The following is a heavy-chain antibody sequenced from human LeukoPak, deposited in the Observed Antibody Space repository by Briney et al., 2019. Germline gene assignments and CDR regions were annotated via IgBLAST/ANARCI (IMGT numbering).Heavy chain of an antibody. D-gene: IGHD2-15*01. Sequence: PGGSLRLSCAASGFTFSSSAMSWDRQASGKGLEWVSAISNNGGYTYYADSVQGRFTISRDNSKNTLCLQMNSLRAEDTAVYYCAKQLGYCSDGSCYFPYWGQGTLVTVSS. CDR2: ISNNGGYT. J-gene: IGHJ4*02. CDR1: GFTFSSSA. CDR3: AKQLGYCSDGSCYFPY. V-gene: IGHV3-23*01.